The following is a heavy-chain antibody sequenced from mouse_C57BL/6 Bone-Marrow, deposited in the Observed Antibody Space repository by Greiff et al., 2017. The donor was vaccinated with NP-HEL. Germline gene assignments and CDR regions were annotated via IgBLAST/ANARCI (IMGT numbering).Heavy chain of an antibody. CDR1: GFNIKDDY. V-gene: IGHV14-4*01. CDR3: TPDTVVATPYWYFDV. Sequence: EVQLQQSGAELVRPGASVKLSCTASGFNIKDDYMHWVKQRPEQGLEWIGWIDPENGDTEYASQFQGKATITADTSSNSAYLQLSSLTSEDTAVYYCTPDTVVATPYWYFDVWGTGTTVTVSS. J-gene: IGHJ1*03. CDR2: IDPENGDT. D-gene: IGHD1-1*01.